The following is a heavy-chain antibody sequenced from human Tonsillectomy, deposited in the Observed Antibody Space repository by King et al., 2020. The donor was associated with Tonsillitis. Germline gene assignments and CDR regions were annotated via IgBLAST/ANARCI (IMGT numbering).Heavy chain of an antibody. D-gene: IGHD3-9*01. Sequence: QLQESGPGLVKPSETLSLTCTVSGGSISSYYWSWIRQPPGKGLEWIGYIYYSGSTNYNPSLKSRVTISVDTSKNQFSLKLSSVTAADTVVYYCARGVRYFDWLLWRNDAFDIWGQGTMVTVSS. CDR3: ARGVRYFDWLLWRNDAFDI. V-gene: IGHV4-59*01. J-gene: IGHJ3*02. CDR1: GGSISSYY. CDR2: IYYSGST.